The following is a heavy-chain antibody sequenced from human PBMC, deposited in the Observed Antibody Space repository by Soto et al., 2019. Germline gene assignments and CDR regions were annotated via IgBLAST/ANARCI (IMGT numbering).Heavy chain of an antibody. D-gene: IGHD2-8*01. CDR1: GFTFTSSA. CDR2: IVVGSGNT. CDR3: AAREGTVYAIDYYYYGMDV. V-gene: IGHV1-58*01. J-gene: IGHJ6*02. Sequence: SVKVSCKASGFTFTSSAVQWVRQARGQRLEWIGWIVVGSGNTNYAQKFQERVTITRDMSTSTAYMELSSLRSEDTAVYYCAAREGTVYAIDYYYYGMDVWGQGTTVTVSS.